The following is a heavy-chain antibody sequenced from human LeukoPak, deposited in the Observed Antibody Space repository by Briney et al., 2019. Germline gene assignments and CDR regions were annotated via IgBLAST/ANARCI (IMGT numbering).Heavy chain of an antibody. CDR1: GGSFSGYY. D-gene: IGHD3-22*01. CDR2: INHSGST. CDR3: ARLPGYYYDSSGYSLNPTDDY. J-gene: IGHJ4*02. V-gene: IGHV4-34*01. Sequence: EASETLSLTCAVYGGSFSGYYWSWIRQPPGKGLEWIGEINHSGSTNYNPSLKSRVTISVDTSKNQFSLKLSSVTAADTAVYYCARLPGYYYDSSGYSLNPTDDYWGQGTLVTVSS.